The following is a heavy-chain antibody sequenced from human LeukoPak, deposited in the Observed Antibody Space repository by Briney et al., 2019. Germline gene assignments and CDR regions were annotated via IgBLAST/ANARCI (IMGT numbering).Heavy chain of an antibody. V-gene: IGHV4-4*09. Sequence: SETLSLTCTVSGGSISSYYWSWIRQPPGKGLEWIGYIYTSGSTNYNPSLKSRVTISVDTSKNQISLKLSSVTAADTAVYYCARHTYGSGSYYDPWGQGTLVTVSS. J-gene: IGHJ5*02. CDR3: ARHTYGSGSYYDP. CDR2: IYTSGST. CDR1: GGSISSYY. D-gene: IGHD3-10*01.